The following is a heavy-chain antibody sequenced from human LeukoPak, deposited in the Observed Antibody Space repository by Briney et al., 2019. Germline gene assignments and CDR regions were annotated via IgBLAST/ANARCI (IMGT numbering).Heavy chain of an antibody. J-gene: IGHJ4*02. V-gene: IGHV3-21*01. Sequence: GGSLRLSCAASGFTFSSYSMNWVRQAPGKGLEWVSSISSSSSYIYYADSVKGRFTISRDNAKNSLYLQMNSLRAEDTAVYYCARDNKGLWFGELLRGDLDYWGQGTLVTVSS. CDR2: ISSSSSYI. CDR3: ARDNKGLWFGELLRGDLDY. CDR1: GFTFSSYS. D-gene: IGHD3-10*01.